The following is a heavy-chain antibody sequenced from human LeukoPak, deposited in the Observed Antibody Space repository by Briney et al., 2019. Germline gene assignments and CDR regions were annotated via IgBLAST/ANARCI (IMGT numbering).Heavy chain of an antibody. CDR2: IYSGGST. D-gene: IGHD3-16*01. CDR1: GFTFSSYS. CDR3: ARVLRAFDY. Sequence: GGSLRLSCAASGFTFSSYSMNWVRQAPGKGLEWVSVIYSGGSTYYADSVKGRFTISRDNSKNTLYLQMNSLRAEDTAVYYCARVLRAFDYWGQGTLVTVSS. V-gene: IGHV3-66*01. J-gene: IGHJ4*02.